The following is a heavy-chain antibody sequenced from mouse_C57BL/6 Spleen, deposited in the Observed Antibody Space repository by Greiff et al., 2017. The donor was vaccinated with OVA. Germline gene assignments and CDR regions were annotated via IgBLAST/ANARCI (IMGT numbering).Heavy chain of an antibody. J-gene: IGHJ1*03. V-gene: IGHV1-82*01. CDR3: ARSGGNYYGSSYYFDV. CDR2: IYPGDGDT. CDR1: GYAFSSSW. D-gene: IGHD1-1*01. Sequence: QVQLQQSGPELVKPGASVKISCKASGYAFSSSWMNWVKQRPGKGLEWIGRIYPGDGDTNYNGKFKGKATLTADKSSSTAYMQLSSLTSEDSAVYFCARSGGNYYGSSYYFDVWGTGTTVTVSS.